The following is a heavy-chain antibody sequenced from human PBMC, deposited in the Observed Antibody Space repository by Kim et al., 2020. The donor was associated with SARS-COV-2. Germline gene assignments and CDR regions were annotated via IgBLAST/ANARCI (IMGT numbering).Heavy chain of an antibody. D-gene: IGHD2-2*01. Sequence: GGFLRLSCAASGFTFSSYAMSWVRQAPGKGLEWVSAISGSGGSTYYADSVKGRFTISRDNSKNTLYLQMNSLRAEDTAVYYCAKDHEYCSSTSCYDAFDIWGQGTMVTVSS. V-gene: IGHV3-23*01. CDR2: ISGSGGST. CDR3: AKDHEYCSSTSCYDAFDI. CDR1: GFTFSSYA. J-gene: IGHJ3*02.